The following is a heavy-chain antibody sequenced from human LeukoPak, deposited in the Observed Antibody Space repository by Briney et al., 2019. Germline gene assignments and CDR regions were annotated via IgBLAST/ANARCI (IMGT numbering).Heavy chain of an antibody. CDR1: GYSISSGYY. CDR3: AREPYYYGSGSHNFDY. J-gene: IGHJ4*02. Sequence: SETLSLTCTVSGYSISSGYYWGWIRQPPGKGLEWIGSIYHSGSTYYNPSLKSRVTISVDTSKNQFSLKLSSVTAADTAVYYCAREPYYYGSGSHNFDYWGQGTLVTVSS. CDR2: IYHSGST. D-gene: IGHD3-10*01. V-gene: IGHV4-38-2*02.